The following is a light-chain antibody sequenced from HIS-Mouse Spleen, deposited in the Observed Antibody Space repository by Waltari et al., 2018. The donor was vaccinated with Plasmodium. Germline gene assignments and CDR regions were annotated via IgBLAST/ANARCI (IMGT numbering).Light chain of an antibody. Sequence: DIQMTQSPSSLSASVGDRVTITCRSSQSISNYLNWYQQKPGKAPKFLIYAASTLQSGVPSRCSGSGSGTDFTLTISSLQPEDFATYYCQQRYSTWTFGQGTKVEIK. J-gene: IGKJ1*01. CDR2: AAS. CDR3: QQRYSTWT. CDR1: QSISNY. V-gene: IGKV1-39*01.